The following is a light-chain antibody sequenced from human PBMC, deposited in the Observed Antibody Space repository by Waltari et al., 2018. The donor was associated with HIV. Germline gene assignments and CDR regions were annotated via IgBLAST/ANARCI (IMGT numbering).Light chain of an antibody. CDR1: QNINTY. J-gene: IGKJ2*02. CDR2: ASS. V-gene: IGKV1-39*01. Sequence: DIEMAQSPSSLSASVGARVMVACRSSQNINTYLNWYQQKPGEAPKLLISASSSSHSGVPSRFSGSGFGTHFILTINNVQPEDVATYFCHQSYTTPRTFGQGTKLEI. CDR3: HQSYTTPRT.